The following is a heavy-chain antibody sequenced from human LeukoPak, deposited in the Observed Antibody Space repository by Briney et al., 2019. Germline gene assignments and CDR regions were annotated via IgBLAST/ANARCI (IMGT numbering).Heavy chain of an antibody. D-gene: IGHD1-26*01. CDR1: GFTFSSYG. Sequence: GGSLRLSCAASGFTFSSYGMSWVRQAPGKGLEWVSGISNSGGTTYYADSVKGRFTISRDNSKNTLYLQMNSLRAEDTALYYCAKDRSSGNYYQTGDFHYWGQGILVTVSS. CDR2: ISNSGGTT. J-gene: IGHJ4*02. V-gene: IGHV3-23*01. CDR3: AKDRSSGNYYQTGDFHY.